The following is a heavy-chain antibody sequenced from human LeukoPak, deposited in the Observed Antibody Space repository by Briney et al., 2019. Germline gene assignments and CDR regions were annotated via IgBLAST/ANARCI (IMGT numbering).Heavy chain of an antibody. J-gene: IGHJ6*03. CDR1: GESFNVYY. CDR3: ARGGEYYDILTRQTYYYHYMDV. Sequence: SETLSLTCAVYGESFNVYYWSWIRQPPGKGLEWIGGINHSGSTNYNPSLKSRVTLSLDTSKNQFFLKLSSVTAADTAVYYCARGGEYYDILTRQTYYYHYMDVWGKGTTVTVSS. V-gene: IGHV4-34*01. D-gene: IGHD3-9*01. CDR2: INHSGST.